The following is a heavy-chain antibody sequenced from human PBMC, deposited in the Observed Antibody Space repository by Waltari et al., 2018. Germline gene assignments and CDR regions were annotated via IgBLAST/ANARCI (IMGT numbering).Heavy chain of an antibody. J-gene: IGHJ3*02. D-gene: IGHD5-12*01. Sequence: EVQLVESGGGLVKPGGSLRLSCAASGFTFSSYSMNWVRQAPGKGLEWVSSISSSSSYIYYADSVKGRFTISRDNAKNSLYLQMNSLRAEDTAVYYCARPEMATADAFDIWGQGTMVTVSS. CDR1: GFTFSSYS. CDR3: ARPEMATADAFDI. V-gene: IGHV3-21*01. CDR2: ISSSSSYI.